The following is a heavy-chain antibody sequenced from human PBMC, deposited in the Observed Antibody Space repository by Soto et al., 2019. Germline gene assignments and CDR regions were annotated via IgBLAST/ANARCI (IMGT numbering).Heavy chain of an antibody. J-gene: IGHJ5*02. CDR2: IYYSGST. Sequence: SETLSLTCTFSGCSISSYYWSWIRQPPGKGLEWIGYIYYSGSTNYNPSLKSRVTISVDTSKNQFSLKLSSVTAADTAVYYCARAKAVAGLNWFDPWGQGTLVTVSS. V-gene: IGHV4-59*01. D-gene: IGHD6-19*01. CDR1: GCSISSYY. CDR3: ARAKAVAGLNWFDP.